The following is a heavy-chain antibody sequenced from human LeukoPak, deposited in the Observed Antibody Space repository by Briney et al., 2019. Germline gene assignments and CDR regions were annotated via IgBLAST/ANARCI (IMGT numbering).Heavy chain of an antibody. CDR1: GGTFSSYA. J-gene: IGHJ4*02. V-gene: IGHV1-69*04. CDR3: AREDSSGWYWDY. Sequence: GASVKVSCKASGGTFSSYAIGWVRQAPGQGLEWMGRIIPILGIANYEQKFQGRVTITADKSTSTAYMELSSLRSEDTAVYYCAREDSSGWYWDYWGQGTLVTVSS. CDR2: IIPILGIA. D-gene: IGHD6-19*01.